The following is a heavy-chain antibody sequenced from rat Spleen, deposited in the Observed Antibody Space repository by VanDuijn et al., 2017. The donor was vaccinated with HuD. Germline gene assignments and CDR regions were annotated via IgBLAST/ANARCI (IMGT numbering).Heavy chain of an antibody. D-gene: IGHD4-3*01. J-gene: IGHJ2*01. CDR1: GFTFSDYY. CDR2: ISNDGGST. Sequence: EVQLVESDGGLVQPGRSLKLSCAASGFTFSDYYMAWVRQAPTKGLEWVASISNDGGSTYYRDSVKGRFTISRDNAKNTVYLQMNRLRSEDTATYYCAVSGYGYWGQGVMVTVSS. CDR3: AVSGYGY. V-gene: IGHV5-20*01.